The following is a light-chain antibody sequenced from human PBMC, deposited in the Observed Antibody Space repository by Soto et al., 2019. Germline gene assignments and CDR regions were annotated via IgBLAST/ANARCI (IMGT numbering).Light chain of an antibody. Sequence: QLVLTQPPSVSGAPGQRVTISCTESSSNIGAGYDVHWYQQLPGTAPKLLIYGNSNRPSGVPDRFSGSKSGTSASLAITGLQADDEADYYCLSYDSSLSGWVFGGGTQLTVL. V-gene: IGLV1-40*01. CDR2: GNS. J-gene: IGLJ3*02. CDR3: LSYDSSLSGWV. CDR1: SSNIGAGYD.